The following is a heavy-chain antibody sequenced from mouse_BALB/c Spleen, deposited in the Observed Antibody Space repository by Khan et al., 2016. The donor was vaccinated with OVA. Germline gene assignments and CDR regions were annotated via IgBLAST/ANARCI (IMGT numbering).Heavy chain of an antibody. V-gene: IGHV5-6*01. CDR1: GFTFSSYS. CDR3: ASHLTGSFAY. J-gene: IGHJ3*01. CDR2: IISGGDYT. D-gene: IGHD4-1*01. Sequence: EVELVESGGDLVKPGGSLKLPCAASGFTFSSYSMSWVRQTPDKRLEWVATIISGGDYTYYPDSVKGRFPISRDNAKNPLYLQMSSLKSEDTAMCYCASHLTGSFAYWGQGTLVTVSA.